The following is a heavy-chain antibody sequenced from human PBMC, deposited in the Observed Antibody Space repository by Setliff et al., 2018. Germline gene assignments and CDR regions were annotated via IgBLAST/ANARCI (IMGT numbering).Heavy chain of an antibody. Sequence: PSETLSLTCTVSGGSFTPYYWSWIRQPPGRGLEWIGYVYYSGTAYYNPSLKSRVTVIVDTSKNQFSLRLSSVTAADTAVYYCARGGTFHYFDYWGQVTPVTVSS. CDR2: VYYSGTA. V-gene: IGHV4-59*01. D-gene: IGHD5-12*01. J-gene: IGHJ4*02. CDR3: ARGGTFHYFDY. CDR1: GGSFTPYY.